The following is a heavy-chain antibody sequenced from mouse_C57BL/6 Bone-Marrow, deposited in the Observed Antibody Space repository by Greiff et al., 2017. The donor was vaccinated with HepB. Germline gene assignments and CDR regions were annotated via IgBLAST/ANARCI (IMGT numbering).Heavy chain of an antibody. CDR1: GFTFSSYA. J-gene: IGHJ2*01. V-gene: IGHV5-4*01. D-gene: IGHD6-1*01. Sequence: DVMLVESGGGLVKPGGSLKLSCAASGFTFSSYAMSWVRQTPEKRLEWVATISDGGSYTYYPDNVKGRFTISRDNAKNNLYLQMSHLKSEDTAMYYCAIDRPLRGYFDYWGQGTTLTVSS. CDR3: AIDRPLRGYFDY. CDR2: ISDGGSYT.